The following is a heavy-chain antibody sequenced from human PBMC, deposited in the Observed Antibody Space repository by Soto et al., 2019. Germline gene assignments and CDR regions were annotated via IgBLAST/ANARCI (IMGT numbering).Heavy chain of an antibody. CDR3: AKDRAISMVRATKYFDY. CDR1: GFAFSSYA. Sequence: PGGSLRLSCAASGFAFSSYAMSWVRQAPGKGLEWVSGLSSDGTTYYADSVKGRFTIFRDSSENTLYLQMNSLRAEDTAVYYCAKDRAISMVRATKYFDYWGKEPLVPFSS. V-gene: IGHV3-23*01. J-gene: IGHJ4*02. CDR2: LSSDGTT. D-gene: IGHD3-10*01.